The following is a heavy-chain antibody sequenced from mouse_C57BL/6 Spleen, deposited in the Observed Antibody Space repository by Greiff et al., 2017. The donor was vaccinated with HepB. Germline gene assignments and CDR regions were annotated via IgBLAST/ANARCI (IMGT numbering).Heavy chain of an antibody. CDR2: IDPSDSDT. Sequence: VQLQQPGAELVKPGASVKLSCKASGYTFTSYWMQWVKQRPGQGLEWIGEIDPSDSDTNYNQKFKGKATLSVDTSSSTAYMQLSSLTSEDSAVYYCARRGNYGYFDYWGQGTTLTVSS. CDR3: ARRGNYGYFDY. J-gene: IGHJ2*01. V-gene: IGHV1-50*01. CDR1: GYTFTSYW. D-gene: IGHD1-1*01.